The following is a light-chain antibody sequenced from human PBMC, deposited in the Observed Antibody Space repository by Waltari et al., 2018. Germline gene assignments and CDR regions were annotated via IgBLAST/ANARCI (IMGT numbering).Light chain of an antibody. V-gene: IGKV1-9*01. J-gene: IGKJ1*01. CDR3: QQVNTYSWT. Sequence: DIHLTQSPSYLSASVGDRVTITCRASRGISSYLAWYQQKPGKAPKLLIYAASTLQSGVPLRFSGSGSGTEFTLTNSSLQPEDFATYYCQQVNTYSWTFGQGTKVEIK. CDR1: RGISSY. CDR2: AAS.